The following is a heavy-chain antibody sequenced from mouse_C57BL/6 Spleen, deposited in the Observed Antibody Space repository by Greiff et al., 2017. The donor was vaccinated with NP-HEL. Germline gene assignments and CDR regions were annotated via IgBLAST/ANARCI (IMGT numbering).Heavy chain of an antibody. J-gene: IGHJ4*01. CDR2: ISSGSSTI. Sequence: EVKLVESGGGLVKPGGSLTLSCAASGFTFSDYGMHWVRQAPEKGLEWVAYISSGSSTIYYADTVKGRFTISRDNAKNTLFLQMTSLRSEDTAMYYCARGRAMDYWGQGTSVTVSS. CDR1: GFTFSDYG. V-gene: IGHV5-17*01. D-gene: IGHD6-1*01. CDR3: ARGRAMDY.